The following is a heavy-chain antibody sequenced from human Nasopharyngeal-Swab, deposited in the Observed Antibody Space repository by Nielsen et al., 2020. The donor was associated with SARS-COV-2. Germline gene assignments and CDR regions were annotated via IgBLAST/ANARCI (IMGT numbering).Heavy chain of an antibody. CDR3: ASCSQGGYYCPFDY. V-gene: IGHV1-46*01. CDR2: INPTGGST. Sequence: ASVKVSCKASGYTFTTYYMHWVRQAPGQGLEWMGMINPTGGSTSYAQKFQGRVTLTRDTSTRTVYMELSSLRSEDTAVYYCASCSQGGYYCPFDYWGQGTLVTVSS. D-gene: IGHD3-22*01. J-gene: IGHJ4*02. CDR1: GYTFTTYY.